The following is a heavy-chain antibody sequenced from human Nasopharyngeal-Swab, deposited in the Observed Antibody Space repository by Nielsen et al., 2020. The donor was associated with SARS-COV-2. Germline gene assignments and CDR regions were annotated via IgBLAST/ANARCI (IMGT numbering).Heavy chain of an antibody. D-gene: IGHD5-12*01. Sequence: GESLKISCAASGFTVSSNYMSWVRQAPGKGLEWVSVIYSGGSTYYADSVKGRFTISRDNSKNTLYLQMGSLRPEDTAVYYCARLASLWGQGTLVTVSS. CDR3: ARLASL. CDR1: GFTVSSNY. J-gene: IGHJ4*02. V-gene: IGHV3-66*01. CDR2: IYSGGST.